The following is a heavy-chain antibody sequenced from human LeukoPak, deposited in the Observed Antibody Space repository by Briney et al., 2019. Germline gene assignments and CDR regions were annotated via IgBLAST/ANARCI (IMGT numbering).Heavy chain of an antibody. CDR2: IYPDDSDT. J-gene: IGHJ6*03. CDR3: ARHEVGGDSSSGYEYYYYMDV. V-gene: IGHV5-51*01. CDR1: GYTFTNYW. Sequence: GESLKISCKASGYTFTNYWIGWVRQMPGKGLEWMAMIYPDDSDTKYSPSFQGQVTISVDESINTAYLQWSSPKVSDTAIYYCARHEVGGDSSSGYEYYYYMDVWGKGTAVTVSS. D-gene: IGHD3-3*01.